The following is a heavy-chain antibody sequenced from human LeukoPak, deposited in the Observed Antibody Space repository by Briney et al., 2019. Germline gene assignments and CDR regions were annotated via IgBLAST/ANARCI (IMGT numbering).Heavy chain of an antibody. CDR1: GFTFSSYS. CDR2: ISSSSSYI. CDR3: ARDQGGSYYRDAFDI. V-gene: IGHV3-21*01. D-gene: IGHD1-26*01. Sequence: GGSLRLSCAASGFTFSSYSMNWVRQAPGKGLEWVSFISSSSSYIYYADSVKGRFTISRDNAKNSLYLQMNSLRAEDTAVYYCARDQGGSYYRDAFDIWGQGTMVIVSS. J-gene: IGHJ3*02.